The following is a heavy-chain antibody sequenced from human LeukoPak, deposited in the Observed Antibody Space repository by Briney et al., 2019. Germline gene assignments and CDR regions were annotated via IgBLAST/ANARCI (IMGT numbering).Heavy chain of an antibody. CDR3: ANPGTTVTTWADY. CDR2: IYSGGST. V-gene: IGHV3-53*01. J-gene: IGHJ4*02. CDR1: GFTVSSNY. D-gene: IGHD4-17*01. Sequence: GGSLRLSCAASGFTVSSNYLSWVRQAPGKGLEWVSVIYSGGSTYYADSVKGRFTISRDNFKNTLYLQMNSLRAEDTAVYYCANPGTTVTTWADYWGQGTLVTVSS.